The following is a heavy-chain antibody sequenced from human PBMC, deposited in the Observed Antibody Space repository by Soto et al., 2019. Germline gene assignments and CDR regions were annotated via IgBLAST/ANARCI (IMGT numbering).Heavy chain of an antibody. V-gene: IGHV4-59*08. Sequence: SETLSLTCTVSGGSISSYYWSWIRQPPGKGLEWIGYIYYSGSTNYNPSLKSRVTISVETSKNQFSLKLSSVTAADTAVYYCTRWRSMVRDYYYYYMDVWGKGTTVTVSS. CDR1: GGSISSYY. J-gene: IGHJ6*03. D-gene: IGHD3-10*01. CDR2: IYYSGST. CDR3: TRWRSMVRDYYYYYMDV.